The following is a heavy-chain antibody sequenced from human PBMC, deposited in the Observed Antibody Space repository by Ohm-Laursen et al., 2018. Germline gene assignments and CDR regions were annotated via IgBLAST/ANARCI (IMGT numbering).Heavy chain of an antibody. D-gene: IGHD5-24*01. CDR3: ARALEYYYYGMDV. CDR2: ISSSGSTI. CDR1: GFTFSSYG. V-gene: IGHV3-48*03. J-gene: IGHJ6*02. Sequence: SLRLSCAASGFTFSSYGMHWVRQAPGKGLEWVSYISSSGSTIYYADSVKGRFTISRDNAKNSLYLQMNSLRAEDTAVYYCARALEYYYYGMDVWGQGTTVTVSS.